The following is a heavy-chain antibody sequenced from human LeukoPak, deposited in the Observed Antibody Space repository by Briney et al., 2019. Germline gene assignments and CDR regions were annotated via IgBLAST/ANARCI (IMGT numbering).Heavy chain of an antibody. D-gene: IGHD5-12*01. V-gene: IGHV1-46*01. CDR2: INPSDGST. J-gene: IGHJ4*02. CDR3: ARVPQYGGYEGLFDY. CDR1: GYTFTSYN. Sequence: ASVKVSCKASGYTFTSYNMHWVRQAPGQGLEWMGIINPSDGSTSYAQKFQGRVTMTRDTSTSTVYMERSSLRSEDTAVYYCARVPQYGGYEGLFDYRGQGTLVTVSS.